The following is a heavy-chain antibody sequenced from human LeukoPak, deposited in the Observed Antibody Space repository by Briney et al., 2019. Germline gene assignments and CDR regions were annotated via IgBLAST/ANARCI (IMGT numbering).Heavy chain of an antibody. Sequence: SETLSLTCTVSGGSISSYYWSWIRQPAGKGLEWIGRIYTSGSTNYNPSLKSRVTISVDKSKNQFSLKLGSVTAADTAVYYCARDCSSTSCYDWGQGTLVTVSS. CDR1: GGSISSYY. V-gene: IGHV4-4*07. J-gene: IGHJ4*02. CDR3: ARDCSSTSCYD. D-gene: IGHD2-2*01. CDR2: IYTSGST.